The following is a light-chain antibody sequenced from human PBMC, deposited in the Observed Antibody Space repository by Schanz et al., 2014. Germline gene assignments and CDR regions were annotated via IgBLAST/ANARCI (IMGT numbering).Light chain of an antibody. Sequence: EIVLTQSPGTLSVSPGERATLSCRASQSVSSNLAWYQQKPGQAPRLLIYGASTRATGIPARFSGSGSGTEFTLTISSLQSEDFAVYYCQQHGSSPLWTFGQGTKLEIK. V-gene: IGKV3-15*01. CDR2: GAS. CDR3: QQHGSSPLWT. CDR1: QSVSSN. J-gene: IGKJ2*02.